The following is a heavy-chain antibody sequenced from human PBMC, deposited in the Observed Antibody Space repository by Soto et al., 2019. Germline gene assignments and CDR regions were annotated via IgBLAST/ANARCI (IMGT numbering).Heavy chain of an antibody. D-gene: IGHD6-6*01. CDR1: GYTFTGHY. J-gene: IGHJ5*02. CDR3: ARSEVYQAFNP. CDR2: IGPESGAT. V-gene: IGHV1-2*02. Sequence: ASVKVSCKASGYTFTGHYIHWVRQAPEQGPEWMGEIGPESGATRYAQKFQGRATMTRDMSITTVYMELNNLSPDDTAVYYCARSEVYQAFNPWGQGTLVTVSS.